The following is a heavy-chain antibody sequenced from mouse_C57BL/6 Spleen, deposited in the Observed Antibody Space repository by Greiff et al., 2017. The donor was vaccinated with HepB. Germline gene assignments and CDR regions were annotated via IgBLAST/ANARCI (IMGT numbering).Heavy chain of an antibody. D-gene: IGHD1-1*01. J-gene: IGHJ3*01. V-gene: IGHV1-5*01. CDR2: IYPGNSDT. Sequence: DVQLQESGTVLARPGASVKMSCKTSGYTFTSYWMHWVKQRPGQGLEWIGAIYPGNSDTSYNQKFKGKAKLTAVTSASTAYMALSSLTNEDSAVYYCTGAYGSSQFAYWGQGTLVTVSA. CDR3: TGAYGSSQFAY. CDR1: GYTFTSYW.